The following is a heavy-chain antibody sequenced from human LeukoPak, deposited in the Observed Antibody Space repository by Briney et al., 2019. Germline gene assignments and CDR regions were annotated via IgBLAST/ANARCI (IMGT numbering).Heavy chain of an antibody. CDR1: GFTFSSYV. CDR3: VKFHRSDNSGWFYDF. D-gene: IGHD6-19*01. CDR2: ISGSGGST. Sequence: PGGSLRLSCAASGFTFSSYVMSWVRQAPGKGLEWVSAISGSGGSTYYADSVKGRFTISRDNSKNTLHLQMSSLRADDTAVYYCVKFHRSDNSGWFYDFWGQGTLVTVSS. V-gene: IGHV3-23*01. J-gene: IGHJ4*02.